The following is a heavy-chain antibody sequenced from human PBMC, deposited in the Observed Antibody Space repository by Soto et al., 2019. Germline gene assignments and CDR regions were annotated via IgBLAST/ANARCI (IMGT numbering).Heavy chain of an antibody. J-gene: IGHJ4*02. Sequence: QVQLQESGPGLVKPSQTLSLTCTVSGGAISSGGTGSYWTWIRQLPGKGQEWIGYIYYTGNTYYNPSLKCRPTISIDTSENQFSLKLTSVTAADTAVYFCASGHDAYKVRYWGQGTLVTVSS. CDR3: ASGHDAYKVRY. V-gene: IGHV4-31*03. CDR1: GGAISSGGTGSY. CDR2: IYYTGNT. D-gene: IGHD1-1*01.